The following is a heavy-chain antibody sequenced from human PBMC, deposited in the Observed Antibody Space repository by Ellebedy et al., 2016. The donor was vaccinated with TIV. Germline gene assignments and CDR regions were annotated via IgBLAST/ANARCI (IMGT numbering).Heavy chain of an antibody. J-gene: IGHJ2*01. CDR1: GGSISSSGYS. D-gene: IGHD3-16*01. V-gene: IGHV4-30-2*01. CDR2: IYHSGSA. CDR3: AREVWDHWYFDL. Sequence: SETLSLTXAVSGGSISSSGYSWSWIRQPPGKGLEWVGYIYHSGSASYNPSLKSRVTISVDRSKKQFSLKLSSVTGADTAVYYCAREVWDHWYFDLWGRGTLATVSS.